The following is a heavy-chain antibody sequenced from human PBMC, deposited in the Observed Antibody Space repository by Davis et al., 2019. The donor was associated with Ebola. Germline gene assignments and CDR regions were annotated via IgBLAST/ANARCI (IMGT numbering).Heavy chain of an antibody. CDR1: GGSITSSSYY. D-gene: IGHD3-3*01. Sequence: MPSETLSLTCNVSGGSITSSSYYWGWIRQPPGKGLEWIGSIYYSGSTYYNPSLKSRVTISVDTSKNQFSLKLRSVTAADTAVYYCARHPQPAHHDYWSGFAFDPWGQGTLVTVSS. J-gene: IGHJ5*02. CDR3: ARHPQPAHHDYWSGFAFDP. V-gene: IGHV4-39*01. CDR2: IYYSGST.